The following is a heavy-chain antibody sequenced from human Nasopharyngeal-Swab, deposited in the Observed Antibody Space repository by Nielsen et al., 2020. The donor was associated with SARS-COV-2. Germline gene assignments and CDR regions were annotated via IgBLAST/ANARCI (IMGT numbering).Heavy chain of an antibody. CDR2: IYYSGST. CDR3: ARETPIVGAHWFDP. Sequence: WIRQRPGKGMEWIGYIYYSGSTNYNPSLKRRVTISVDTSRNQFSLKLSSVTAADTAVYYCARETPIVGAHWFDPWGQGTLVTVSS. V-gene: IGHV4-59*01. J-gene: IGHJ5*02. D-gene: IGHD1-26*01.